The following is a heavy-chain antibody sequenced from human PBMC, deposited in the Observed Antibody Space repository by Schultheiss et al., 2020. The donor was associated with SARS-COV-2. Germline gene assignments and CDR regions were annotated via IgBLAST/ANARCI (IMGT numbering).Heavy chain of an antibody. CDR1: GGSFSGYY. V-gene: IGHV4-34*01. D-gene: IGHD3-10*01. J-gene: IGHJ6*02. CDR2: IYYSGST. CDR3: ARVYYGSGTSYYYYYGMDV. Sequence: SETLSLTCAVYGGSFSGYYWSWIRQPPGKGLEWIGCIYYSGSTNYNPSLKSLVTISVDTSKNQFSLKLNSVTAADTAVYYCARVYYGSGTSYYYYYGMDVWGQGTTVTVSS.